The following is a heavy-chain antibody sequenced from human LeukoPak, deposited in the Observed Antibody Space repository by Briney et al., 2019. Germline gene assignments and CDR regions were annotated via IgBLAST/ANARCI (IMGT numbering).Heavy chain of an antibody. Sequence: ASVKVSCKASGYTFTGYYMHWVRQAPGQGLEWMGWINPNSGGTNYAQKFQGRVTMTRDTSISTAYMELSRLRSDDTAVYYCAREKGTMVRGPFDYWGQGTLVTASS. J-gene: IGHJ4*02. CDR1: GYTFTGYY. CDR2: INPNSGGT. V-gene: IGHV1-2*02. D-gene: IGHD3-10*01. CDR3: AREKGTMVRGPFDY.